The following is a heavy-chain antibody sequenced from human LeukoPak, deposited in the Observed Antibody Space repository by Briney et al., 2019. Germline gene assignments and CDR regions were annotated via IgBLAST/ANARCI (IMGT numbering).Heavy chain of an antibody. CDR1: GGSISSYY. D-gene: IGHD4-17*01. V-gene: IGHV4-4*08. J-gene: IGHJ6*03. CDR2: IYTSGST. CDR3: ARLSGDYPDYYYYYMDV. Sequence: SETLSLTCTVSGGSISSYYWSWVRQPPGKGLEWIGYIYTSGSTNYNPSLKSRVTISVDTSKNQFSLKLSSVTAADTAVYYCARLSGDYPDYYYYYMDVWGKGTTVTVSS.